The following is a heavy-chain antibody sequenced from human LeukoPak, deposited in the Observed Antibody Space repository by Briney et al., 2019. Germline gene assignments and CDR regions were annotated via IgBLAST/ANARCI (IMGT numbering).Heavy chain of an antibody. Sequence: ASVKVSCKASGYTFTNYGISWVRQAPGQGLEWMGWINPYNGNTNYAQKLQGRVTMTTDTSTSTAYMELRSLRSDDTAVHYCARDTDGDYPDAFDIWGQGTMVTVSS. CDR2: INPYNGNT. V-gene: IGHV1-18*01. CDR1: GYTFTNYG. J-gene: IGHJ3*02. CDR3: ARDTDGDYPDAFDI. D-gene: IGHD4-17*01.